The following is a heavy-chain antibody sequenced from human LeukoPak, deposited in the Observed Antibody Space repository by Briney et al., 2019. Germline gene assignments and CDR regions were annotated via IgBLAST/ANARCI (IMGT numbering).Heavy chain of an antibody. J-gene: IGHJ4*02. D-gene: IGHD5-18*01. V-gene: IGHV3-66*02. CDR1: GFTVSSNY. CDR2: IYSGGST. CDR3: ARDSSGGYSYGTAIDY. Sequence: EGSLRLSCAASGFTVSSNYMSWVRQAPGKGLEWVSVIYSGGSTYYADSVKGRFTISRDNSKNTLYLQMNSLRAEDTAVYYCARDSSGGYSYGTAIDYWGQGTLVTVSS.